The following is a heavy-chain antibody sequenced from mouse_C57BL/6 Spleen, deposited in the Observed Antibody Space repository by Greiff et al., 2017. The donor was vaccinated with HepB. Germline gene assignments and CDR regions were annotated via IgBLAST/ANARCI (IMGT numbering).Heavy chain of an antibody. V-gene: IGHV5-9*01. CDR2: ISGGGGNT. CDR3: ARRANWAFFDY. J-gene: IGHJ2*01. Sequence: EVQGVESGGGLVKPGGSLKLSCAASGFTFSSYTMSWVRQTPEKRLEWVATISGGGGNTYYPDSVKGRFTISRDNAKNTLYLQMSSLRSEDTALYYCARRANWAFFDYWGQGTTLTVSS. D-gene: IGHD4-1*01. CDR1: GFTFSSYT.